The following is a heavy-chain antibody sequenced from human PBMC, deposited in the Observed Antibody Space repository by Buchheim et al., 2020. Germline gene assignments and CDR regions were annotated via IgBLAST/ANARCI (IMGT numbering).Heavy chain of an antibody. V-gene: IGHV3-30*18. J-gene: IGHJ4*02. D-gene: IGHD2-2*01. CDR1: GFTFSSYV. CDR3: AKDGGRYCRSSSCFEFDY. CDR2: ISYEGSIK. Sequence: QVQLVESGGGVVQPGRFLRLSCAASGFTFSSYVMQWVRQAPGKGLECGAVISYEGSIKYYADSVKGRFTISRDNSKKTRYLQMDSLRAEDTVVYYCAKDGGRYCRSSSCFEFDYWGQGTL.